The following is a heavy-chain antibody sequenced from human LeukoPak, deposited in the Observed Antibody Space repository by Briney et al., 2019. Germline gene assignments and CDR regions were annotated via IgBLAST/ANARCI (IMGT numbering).Heavy chain of an antibody. CDR2: FDPEDGET. J-gene: IGHJ6*02. Sequence: GASVKVSCKVSGYTLSELSMHWVRQAPGKGLEWMGGFDPEDGETIYAQKFQGRVTMTEDTSTDTAYMELSSLRSEDTAVYYCATKQAPSTMRVVPAAMLRSRYYYYGMDVWGQGTTVTVSS. CDR3: ATKQAPSTMRVVPAAMLRSRYYYYGMDV. V-gene: IGHV1-24*01. CDR1: GYTLSELS. D-gene: IGHD2-2*01.